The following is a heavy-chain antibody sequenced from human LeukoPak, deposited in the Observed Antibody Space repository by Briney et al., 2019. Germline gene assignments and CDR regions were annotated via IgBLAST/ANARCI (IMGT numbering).Heavy chain of an antibody. D-gene: IGHD3-22*01. CDR2: IYYSGST. CDR3: ARERYYDSSAYGDY. Sequence: SETLSLTCTVSDGSISSYYWSWIRQPPGKGLEWIGYIYYSGSTNYNPSLKSRVTISVDTSKNQFSLKLTSVTAADTAVYYCARERYYDSSAYGDYWGQGTLVTVSS. CDR1: DGSISSYY. V-gene: IGHV4-59*12. J-gene: IGHJ4*02.